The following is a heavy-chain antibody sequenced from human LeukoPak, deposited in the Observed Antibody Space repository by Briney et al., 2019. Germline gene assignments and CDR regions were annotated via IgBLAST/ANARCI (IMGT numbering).Heavy chain of an antibody. D-gene: IGHD6-13*01. J-gene: IGHJ4*02. CDR3: AREGRDSSSWYGQARVPFDY. Sequence: SGGSLRLSCAASGFTFSSYSMNWVRQAPGKGLEWVSSISSSSSYIYYADSVKGRFTISRDNAKNSLYLQMNSLRAEDTAVYYCAREGRDSSSWYGQARVPFDYWGQGTLVTVSS. V-gene: IGHV3-21*01. CDR2: ISSSSSYI. CDR1: GFTFSSYS.